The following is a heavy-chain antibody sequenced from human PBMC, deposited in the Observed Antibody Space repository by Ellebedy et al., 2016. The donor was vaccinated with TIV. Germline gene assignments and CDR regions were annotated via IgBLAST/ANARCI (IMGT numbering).Heavy chain of an antibody. CDR3: ASDPRGGGDYGDNCFDP. Sequence: GESLKISCAASGFTVSTYFMNWVRQTPGKGLEWVSVIYNDGGTNYTDSVQGRFTISRDSSKHTLDLQMNSLRVEDTAGYYCASDPRGGGDYGDNCFDPWGQGTLVTVSS. J-gene: IGHJ5*02. CDR2: IYNDGGT. V-gene: IGHV3-66*01. CDR1: GFTVSTYF. D-gene: IGHD4-17*01.